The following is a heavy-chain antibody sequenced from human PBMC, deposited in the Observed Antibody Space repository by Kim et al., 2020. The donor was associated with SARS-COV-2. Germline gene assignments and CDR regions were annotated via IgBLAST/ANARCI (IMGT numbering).Heavy chain of an antibody. J-gene: IGHJ4*02. Sequence: KYSQKFQGRVTITRDTSASTAYMELSSLRSEDTAVYYCAVDRTPLYYFDYWGQGTLVTVSS. V-gene: IGHV1-3*01. CDR3: AVDRTPLYYFDY.